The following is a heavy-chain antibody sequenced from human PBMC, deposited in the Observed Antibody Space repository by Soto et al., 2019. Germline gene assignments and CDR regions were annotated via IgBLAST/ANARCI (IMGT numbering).Heavy chain of an antibody. CDR1: GFTFSSYG. CDR3: ARGLITSTHRGIDY. D-gene: IGHD3-16*01. J-gene: IGHJ4*02. Sequence: GGSLRLSCAASGFTFSSYGMHWVRQAPGKGLEWVAVIWYDGSNKYYTDSVKGRFTISRDNSRNTLYLQMNSLSAEDTAVYYCARGLITSTHRGIDYWGQGTLVTVSS. V-gene: IGHV3-33*01. CDR2: IWYDGSNK.